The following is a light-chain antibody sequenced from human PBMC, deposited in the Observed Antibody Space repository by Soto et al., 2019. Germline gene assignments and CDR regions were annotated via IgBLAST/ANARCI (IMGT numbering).Light chain of an antibody. V-gene: IGKV3-15*01. CDR3: QQYNNWPPYT. CDR2: GAS. Sequence: EIVMTQSPATLSVFPGERATLSCRASQSISTNLAWYQQKPGRAPRLLIYGASARATGIPARFSGSGSGTEFTLTISSLQSEDFAVYYCQQYNNWPPYTFGQGTKLEIK. J-gene: IGKJ2*01. CDR1: QSISTN.